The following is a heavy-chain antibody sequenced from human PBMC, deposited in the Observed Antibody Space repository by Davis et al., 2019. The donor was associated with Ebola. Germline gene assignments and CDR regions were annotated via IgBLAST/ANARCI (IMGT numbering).Heavy chain of an antibody. Sequence: ASVKVSCKASGYTFTNYGISWVRQAPGQGLEWMGWISPYNGNTDYIEEFQGRVTMTTDTSTMTAYMEMRGLKSGDTAVYYCARGLGDFEYWGQGTLVTVAS. V-gene: IGHV1-18*01. CDR1: GYTFTNYG. CDR2: ISPYNGNT. D-gene: IGHD7-27*01. CDR3: ARGLGDFEY. J-gene: IGHJ4*02.